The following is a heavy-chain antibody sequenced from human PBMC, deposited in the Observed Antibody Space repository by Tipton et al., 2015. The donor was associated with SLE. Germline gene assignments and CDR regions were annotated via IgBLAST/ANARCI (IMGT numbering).Heavy chain of an antibody. D-gene: IGHD3-22*01. CDR2: IYYSGNT. Sequence: TLSLTCTVSGGSISRNGYYWSWIRQHPGKGLEWIGHIYYSGNTYYNPSLKSRVTMSVDTSYNQFSLKLSSVNAADTAVYYCARGAGYSGTSGYSFDHWGQGVLVTVSS. V-gene: IGHV4-31*03. CDR1: GGSISRNGYY. J-gene: IGHJ4*02. CDR3: ARGAGYSGTSGYSFDH.